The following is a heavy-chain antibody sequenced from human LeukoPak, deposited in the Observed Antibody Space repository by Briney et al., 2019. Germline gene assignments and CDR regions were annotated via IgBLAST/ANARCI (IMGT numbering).Heavy chain of an antibody. CDR2: ISGSGDST. D-gene: IGHD6-19*01. Sequence: GGSLRLSCAAAGFTVSTSAMSWVRQAPGKGLEWVSGISGSGDSTYHADSVKGRFTISRDNSKNTLYLQMNSLRAEDTAVYYCARRSGIAVAGAFDYWGQGTLVTVSS. V-gene: IGHV3-23*01. CDR3: ARRSGIAVAGAFDY. J-gene: IGHJ4*02. CDR1: GFTVSTSA.